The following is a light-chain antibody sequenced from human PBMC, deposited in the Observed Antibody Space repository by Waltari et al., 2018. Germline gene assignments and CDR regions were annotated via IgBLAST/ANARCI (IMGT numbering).Light chain of an antibody. Sequence: DIQMTQSPSSLAASVGDRVTITCQASQDITIYLNWYQQKPGKAPKLLIYDTSKLETGVPSRFSGSGSGTHFTFTISSLQPEDIATYYCQVSFHFPLPFGGGTKLEIK. V-gene: IGKV1-33*01. CDR2: DTS. CDR3: QVSFHFPLP. CDR1: QDITIY. J-gene: IGKJ4*01.